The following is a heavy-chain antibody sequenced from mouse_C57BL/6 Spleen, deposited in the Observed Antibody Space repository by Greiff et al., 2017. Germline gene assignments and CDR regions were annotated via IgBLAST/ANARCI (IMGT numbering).Heavy chain of an antibody. CDR3: ARSASSGHTSDY. Sequence: QVQLQQPGAELVMPGASVKLSCKASGYTFTSYWMHWVKQRPGQGLEWIGEIDPSDSYTNYNQKFKGKSTLTVDKSSSTAYMQLSSLTSEDSAVYYCARSASSGHTSDYWGQGTTLTVSS. J-gene: IGHJ2*01. CDR2: IDPSDSYT. CDR1: GYTFTSYW. V-gene: IGHV1-69*01. D-gene: IGHD3-2*02.